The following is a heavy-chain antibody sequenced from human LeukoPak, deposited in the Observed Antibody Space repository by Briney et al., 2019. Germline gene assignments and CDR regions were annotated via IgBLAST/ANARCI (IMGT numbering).Heavy chain of an antibody. CDR2: ISSSSSYI. J-gene: IGHJ4*02. D-gene: IGHD3-22*01. CDR3: ARGPLYYYDNSGHSDY. Sequence: GGSLRLSCAASGFTFSSYNMNWVRQAPGKGLEWVSSISSSSSYIYYADSVKGRFTISRDSAKNSLYLQMNSLRAEDTAVYYCARGPLYYYDNSGHSDYWGQGTLVTVSS. CDR1: GFTFSSYN. V-gene: IGHV3-21*01.